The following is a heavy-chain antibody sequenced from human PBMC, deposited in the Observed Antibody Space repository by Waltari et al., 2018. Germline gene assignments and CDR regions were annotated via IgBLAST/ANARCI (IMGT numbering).Heavy chain of an antibody. V-gene: IGHV4-30-4*08. D-gene: IGHD4-17*01. CDR1: GGSISSGDYY. Sequence: QVQLQESGPGLVKPSQTLSLTCTVSGGSISSGDYYWSWIRQPPGKGLEWIGYIYYSGSTYYNPSLKSRVTISVDTSKNQFSLKLSSVTAADTAVYYCARVSGNGDSTLYYYYGMDVWGQGTTVTVSS. J-gene: IGHJ6*02. CDR2: IYYSGST. CDR3: ARVSGNGDSTLYYYYGMDV.